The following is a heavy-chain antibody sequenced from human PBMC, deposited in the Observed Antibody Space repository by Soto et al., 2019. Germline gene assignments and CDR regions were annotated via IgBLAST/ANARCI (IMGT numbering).Heavy chain of an antibody. CDR3: ARLTTQGVVRGFDP. CDR2: IYYSGST. D-gene: IGHD3-3*01. J-gene: IGHJ5*02. CDR1: GGSISSSSYY. Sequence: SETLSLTCTVSGGSISSSSYYWGWIRQPPGKGLEWIGSIYYSGSTYYNPSLKSRVTISVDTSKNQFSLKLSSVTAADTAVYYCARLTTQGVVRGFDPWRQGTLVTVSS. V-gene: IGHV4-39*01.